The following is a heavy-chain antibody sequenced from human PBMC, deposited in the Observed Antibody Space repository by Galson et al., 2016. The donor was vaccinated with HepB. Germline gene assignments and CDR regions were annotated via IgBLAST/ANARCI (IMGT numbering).Heavy chain of an antibody. CDR1: GFTFSDYW. D-gene: IGHD1-7*01. V-gene: IGHV3-74*01. Sequence: SLRLSCAASGFTFSDYWIHWVRQAPGKGLEWVSRIRNDETTSVNGRFTVSRDNAKNTLCLEMNSLRPEDTAVYYCAREGGLGTPFDCWGQGTLVTVSS. CDR2: IRND. CDR3: AREGGLGTPFDC. J-gene: IGHJ4*02.